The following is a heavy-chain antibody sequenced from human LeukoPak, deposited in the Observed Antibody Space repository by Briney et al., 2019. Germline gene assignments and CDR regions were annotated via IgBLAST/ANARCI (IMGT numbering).Heavy chain of an antibody. CDR3: ARVTTRRLDVFDY. J-gene: IGHJ4*02. Sequence: VASVKVSCKASGYIFNGYYIHWVRQAPGQGLEWMGWINPNSGGTNYAQKFQGRVTMTRDTSISTAYMELSRLRSDDTAVYYCARVTTRRLDVFDYWGQGTLVTVSS. V-gene: IGHV1-2*02. D-gene: IGHD4-11*01. CDR1: GYIFNGYY. CDR2: INPNSGGT.